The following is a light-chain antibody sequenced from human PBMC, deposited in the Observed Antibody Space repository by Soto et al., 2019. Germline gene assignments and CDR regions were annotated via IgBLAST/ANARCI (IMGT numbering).Light chain of an antibody. CDR1: QSVNSN. J-gene: IGKJ4*01. CDR2: GAS. Sequence: EKVMTQSPATLSVSPGERATLSCRASQSVNSNLAWYQQKPGQAPRLLIYGASTRATGIPARFSGSVSGTEFTLTISSLQSEEFAVYYCQQDNDWPLTFGGGTKVEIK. CDR3: QQDNDWPLT. V-gene: IGKV3-15*01.